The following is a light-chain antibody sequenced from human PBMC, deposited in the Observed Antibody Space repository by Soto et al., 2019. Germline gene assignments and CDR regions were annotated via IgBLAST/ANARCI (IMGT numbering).Light chain of an antibody. CDR2: DAS. CDR3: QQYNNGPWT. J-gene: IGKJ1*01. CDR1: QRIXSN. V-gene: IGKV3-15*01. Sequence: TQSPATLSVSAGERATLSCRASQRIXSNLAWYQQKPGQAPRLLXDDASTMARGIPARLSGSGSGTEFTLTISSLHSEDFAGYYCQQYNNGPWTFGQGTKVDIK.